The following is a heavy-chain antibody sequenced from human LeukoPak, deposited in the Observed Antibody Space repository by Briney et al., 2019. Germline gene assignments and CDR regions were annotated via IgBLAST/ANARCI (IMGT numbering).Heavy chain of an antibody. CDR2: INPNSGAR. CDR3: VRAGYSSGWYVFDY. CDR1: GYTFTDYY. J-gene: IGHJ4*02. V-gene: IGHV1-2*04. D-gene: IGHD6-19*01. Sequence: ASVTLSCNASGYTFTDYYMHWVRQPPGQGLEWMGWINPNSGARNYAQKFQGWVTMTRDTSISTAYMELSRLRSDDTAVYYCVRAGYSSGWYVFDYWGQGTLVTVSS.